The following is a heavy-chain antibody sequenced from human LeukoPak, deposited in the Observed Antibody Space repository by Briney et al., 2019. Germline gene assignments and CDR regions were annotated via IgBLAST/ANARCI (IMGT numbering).Heavy chain of an antibody. Sequence: PGGSLRLSCAASGFTFSSYSMNWVRQAPGKGLEWVDRIKSKADGGTTDYAASVKGRFTISRDDSKNTLYLQMNSLSTEDTVVYYCTGPPVWGQGTLVTVSS. CDR2: IKSKADGGTT. CDR1: GFTFSSYS. J-gene: IGHJ1*01. V-gene: IGHV3-15*01. CDR3: TGPPV.